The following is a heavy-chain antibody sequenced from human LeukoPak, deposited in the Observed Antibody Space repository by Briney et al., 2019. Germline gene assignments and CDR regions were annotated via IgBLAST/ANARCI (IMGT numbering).Heavy chain of an antibody. V-gene: IGHV3-21*01. D-gene: IGHD2-15*01. CDR3: GRGGGFCSGGSCYPPLDY. Sequence: GGSLRLSCAASGFTFSSYSMNWVRQAPGKGLEWVSSISSSSSYIYYADSVKGRFTISRDNAKNSLYLQMNSLRAEDTAVYYCGRGGGFCSGGSCYPPLDYWGQGTLVTVSS. J-gene: IGHJ4*02. CDR1: GFTFSSYS. CDR2: ISSSSSYI.